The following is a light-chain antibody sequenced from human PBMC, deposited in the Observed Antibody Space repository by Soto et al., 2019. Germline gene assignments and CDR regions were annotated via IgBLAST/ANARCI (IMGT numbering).Light chain of an antibody. J-gene: IGLJ1*01. CDR3: SSYTSSISYV. Sequence: QSVLTQPPSGSGSPGQSVTISCTGTSSDVGSYNRVSWYQQPPGTAPKLMIYEVSNRPSGVPDRFSGSKSGNTASLTISGLQAEDEADYYCSSYTSSISYVFGTGTKVTVL. CDR1: SSDVGSYNR. CDR2: EVS. V-gene: IGLV2-18*02.